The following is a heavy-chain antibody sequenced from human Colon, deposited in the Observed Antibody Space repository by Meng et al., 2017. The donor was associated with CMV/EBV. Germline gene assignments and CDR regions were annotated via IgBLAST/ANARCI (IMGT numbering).Heavy chain of an antibody. D-gene: IGHD3-16*01. CDR3: ARLGEYSLKD. V-gene: IGHV3-23*01. CDR2: IGGTDGKT. CDR1: AFRFRDYA. J-gene: IGHJ4*02. Sequence: GESLKISCAASAFRFRDYAMNWVRQAPGKGLEWVSSIGGTDGKTYYAESVKGRFTISRDNAKTSLYLQMDSLTVEDTALYYCARLGEYSLKDWGQGTLVTVSS.